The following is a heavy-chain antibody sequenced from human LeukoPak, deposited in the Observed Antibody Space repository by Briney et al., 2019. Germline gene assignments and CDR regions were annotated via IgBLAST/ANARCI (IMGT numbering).Heavy chain of an antibody. J-gene: IGHJ3*02. CDR2: IRYDGSNK. D-gene: IGHD2-15*01. V-gene: IGHV3-30*02. CDR1: GFTFSSYG. CDR3: ARDTGWYDAFDI. Sequence: QAGGSLRLSCAASGFTFSSYGMHWVRQAPGKGLEWVAFIRYDGSNKYYADSVKGRFTISRDNAKNSLYLQMNSLRAEDTALYYCARDTGWYDAFDIWGQGTMVTVSS.